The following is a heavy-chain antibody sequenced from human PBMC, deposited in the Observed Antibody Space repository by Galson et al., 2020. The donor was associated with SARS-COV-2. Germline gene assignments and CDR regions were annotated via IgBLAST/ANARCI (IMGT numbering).Heavy chain of an antibody. Sequence: GASLRLSCAASGFTFSSSGMHWVRQAPGKGLEWVAVLWYDGSNKYYADSVKGRFTISRDNSKNTLYLHRNSLRAEGTAVYYCAREIVGYSSGWYSLGLDYWGQGTLVTVSS. CDR1: GFTFSSSG. J-gene: IGHJ4*02. CDR3: AREIVGYSSGWYSLGLDY. CDR2: LWYDGSNK. V-gene: IGHV3-33*01. D-gene: IGHD6-19*01.